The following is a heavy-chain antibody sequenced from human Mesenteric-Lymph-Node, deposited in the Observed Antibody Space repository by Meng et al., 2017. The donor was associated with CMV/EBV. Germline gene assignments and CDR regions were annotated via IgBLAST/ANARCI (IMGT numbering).Heavy chain of an antibody. CDR1: GFTFSSSA. V-gene: IGHV3-23*03. CDR3: ARDRSQLLQYYYYYGMDV. D-gene: IGHD2-2*01. J-gene: IGHJ6*02. Sequence: GESLKISCAASGFTFSSSAMSWVRQAPGKGLEWVSVIYSDGSSTYYADSVKGRFTISRDNAKNSLYLQMDSLRAEDTAVYFCARDRSQLLQYYYYYGMDVWGQGTTVTVSS. CDR2: IYSDGSST.